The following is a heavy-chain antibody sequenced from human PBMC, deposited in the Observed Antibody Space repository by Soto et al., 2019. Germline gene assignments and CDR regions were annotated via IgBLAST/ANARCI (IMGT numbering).Heavy chain of an antibody. CDR2: INAGNGNT. Sequence: ASVKVSCKASGYTFTSYAMHWVRQAPGQRLEWMGWINAGNGNTKYSQKFQGRVTITRDTSASTAYMELSSLRSEDTAVYYCAGPGGIAARLDYYYYMDVWGKGTTVTVSS. CDR3: AGPGGIAARLDYYYYMDV. J-gene: IGHJ6*03. V-gene: IGHV1-3*01. D-gene: IGHD6-6*01. CDR1: GYTFTSYA.